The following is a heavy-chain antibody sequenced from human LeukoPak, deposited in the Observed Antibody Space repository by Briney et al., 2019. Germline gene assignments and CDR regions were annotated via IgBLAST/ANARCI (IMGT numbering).Heavy chain of an antibody. Sequence: GGSLRLSCAASGFNFISYSMNWVRQAPRKGLEWVSSIDYTSNYIYYADSVKGRFTTSRDNAKNSLYLQMNSLRAEDTAVYYCARDRPPHFGDFYIGGQGTLVTVSS. CDR1: GFNFISYS. J-gene: IGHJ4*02. D-gene: IGHD2-21*02. CDR2: IDYTSNYI. CDR3: ARDRPPHFGDFYI. V-gene: IGHV3-21*06.